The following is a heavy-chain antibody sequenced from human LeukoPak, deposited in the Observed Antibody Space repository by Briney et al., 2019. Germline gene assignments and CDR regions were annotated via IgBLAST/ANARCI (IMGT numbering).Heavy chain of an antibody. CDR1: GFSFSSYG. CDR3: AKEIYYDSSAFFDY. Sequence: PGGSLRLSCAASGFSFSSYGMHWVRQAPGKGLEWVAVIGYDGSNKYYADSVKGRFTISRDNSKNTLYLQMNSLRTEDTAVYFCAKEIYYDSSAFFDYWGQGTLVTVSS. D-gene: IGHD3-22*01. CDR2: IGYDGSNK. V-gene: IGHV3-30*18. J-gene: IGHJ4*02.